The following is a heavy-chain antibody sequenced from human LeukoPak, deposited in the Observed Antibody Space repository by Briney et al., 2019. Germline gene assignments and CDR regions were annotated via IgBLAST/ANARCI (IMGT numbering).Heavy chain of an antibody. D-gene: IGHD3-10*01. Sequence: PGGSLRLSCAASGFTFSSYAMSWVRQAPGKGLEWVSGISGGGGSTYYADSVKGRFSSSRDNSKNTLYLQMNSLRAEDTAVYYCARVVGSYTYYYFDYWGQGTLVTVSS. J-gene: IGHJ4*02. CDR2: ISGGGGST. CDR1: GFTFSSYA. CDR3: ARVVGSYTYYYFDY. V-gene: IGHV3-23*01.